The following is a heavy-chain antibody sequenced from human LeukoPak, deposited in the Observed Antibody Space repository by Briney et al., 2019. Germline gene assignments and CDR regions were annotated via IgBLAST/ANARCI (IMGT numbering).Heavy chain of an antibody. D-gene: IGHD1-26*01. CDR2: IYGGGDST. V-gene: IGHV3-23*01. J-gene: IGHJ2*01. CDR1: VFTFSGHA. CDR3: AKDRTLVPLAYWYFEV. Sequence: GGCLRLSSAASVFTFSGHAMTWGPAVPGKRPEWGASIYGGGDSTFPADSSRGRFTISRDYAKNPLYLQMNSLTAEDTAMYYCAKDRTLVPLAYWYFEVWGRGTLVTVSS.